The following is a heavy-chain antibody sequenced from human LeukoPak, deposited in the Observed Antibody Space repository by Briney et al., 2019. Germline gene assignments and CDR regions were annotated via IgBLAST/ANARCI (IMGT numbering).Heavy chain of an antibody. CDR3: ASPSGASTW. Sequence: PSETLSLTCAVSGASISSGPWWSWVRQPPGKGLEWIGEIFHSGNTNYNPSLKSRVTISVDKSKNQFSLKLTSVTAADTAVYYCASPSGASTWWGQGTLVTVSS. D-gene: IGHD3-10*01. J-gene: IGHJ4*02. CDR2: IFHSGNT. V-gene: IGHV4-4*02. CDR1: GASISSGPW.